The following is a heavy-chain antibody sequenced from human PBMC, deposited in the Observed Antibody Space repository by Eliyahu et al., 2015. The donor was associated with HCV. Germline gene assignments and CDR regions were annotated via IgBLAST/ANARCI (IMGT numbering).Heavy chain of an antibody. Sequence: EVQLLESGGGLVQPGGSXRLSCAASGFPFXSYPMSWVRQAPGKGLEWVSAISGSGGSTYYADSVKGRFTISRDNSKNTLYLQMNSLRAEDTAVYYCAKSELATVTLSSNDYWGQGTLVTVSS. CDR3: AKSELATVTLSSNDY. CDR1: GFPFXSYP. CDR2: ISGSGGST. J-gene: IGHJ4*02. V-gene: IGHV3-23*01. D-gene: IGHD4-11*01.